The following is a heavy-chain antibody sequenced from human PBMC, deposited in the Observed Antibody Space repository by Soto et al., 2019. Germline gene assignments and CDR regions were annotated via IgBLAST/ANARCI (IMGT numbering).Heavy chain of an antibody. J-gene: IGHJ4*02. Sequence: PSXTLSLTSAVSGGSIRSSNWWSLVRQPPGKGLEWIGEIYHSGSTNYNPSLKSRVTISVDKSKNQLSLKLSSVTAADTAVYYCARAKEDIVATIIDYWGQGTLVTVSS. V-gene: IGHV4-4*02. D-gene: IGHD5-12*01. CDR1: GGSIRSSNW. CDR2: IYHSGST. CDR3: ARAKEDIVATIIDY.